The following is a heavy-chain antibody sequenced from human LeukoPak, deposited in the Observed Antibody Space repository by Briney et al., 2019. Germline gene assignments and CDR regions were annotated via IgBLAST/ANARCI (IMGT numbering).Heavy chain of an antibody. CDR1: GFTFSSYD. V-gene: IGHV3-13*01. Sequence: GGSLRLSCAASGFTFSSYDMHWVRHATGKGLEWVSAIGTAGDTYYPGSVKGRFTISRENAKNSLYLQMNSLRAGDTAVYYCARENGRGYFDYWGQGTLVTVSS. CDR3: ARENGRGYFDY. D-gene: IGHD1-1*01. CDR2: IGTAGDT. J-gene: IGHJ4*02.